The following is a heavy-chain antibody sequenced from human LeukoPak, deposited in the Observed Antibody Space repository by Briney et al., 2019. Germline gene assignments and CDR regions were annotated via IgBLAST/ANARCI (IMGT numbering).Heavy chain of an antibody. CDR1: GFTFSTYW. D-gene: IGHD4-17*01. Sequence: VGSPRLSCAASGFTFSTYWMHWVRQAPGKGLVWVARIKGDGSSTIYADSVKGRFTISRDNSKNTLYLQTSSLRAEDTAVYYCARASTTVPNLLDHWGRGTLVTVSP. CDR3: ARASTTVPNLLDH. V-gene: IGHV3-74*01. CDR2: IKGDGSST. J-gene: IGHJ4*02.